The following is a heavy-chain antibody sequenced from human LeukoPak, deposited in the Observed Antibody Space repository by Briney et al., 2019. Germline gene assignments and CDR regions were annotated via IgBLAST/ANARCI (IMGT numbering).Heavy chain of an antibody. Sequence: GGSLRLSCAASGFTFSSYGMNWVRQAPGKGLEWVAVISYDGSNKYYADSVKGRFTISRDNSKSTLYLQMNSLRAEDTAVYYCAKGDSSGWSPFDYWGQGTLVTVSS. CDR2: ISYDGSNK. J-gene: IGHJ4*02. CDR3: AKGDSSGWSPFDY. V-gene: IGHV3-30*18. D-gene: IGHD6-19*01. CDR1: GFTFSSYG.